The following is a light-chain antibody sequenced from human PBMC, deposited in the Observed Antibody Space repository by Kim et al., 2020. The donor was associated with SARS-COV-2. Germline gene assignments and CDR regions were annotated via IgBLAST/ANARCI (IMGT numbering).Light chain of an antibody. CDR2: EGS. J-gene: IGLJ2*01. V-gene: IGLV2-23*01. CDR1: SSDVGSYNL. Sequence: GSPGQSITISCTGTSSDVGSYNLVSWYQQHPGKAPKLMIYEGSKRPSGVSNRFSGSKSGNTASLTISGLQAEDEADYYCCSYAGTFFGGGTKLTVL. CDR3: CSYAGTF.